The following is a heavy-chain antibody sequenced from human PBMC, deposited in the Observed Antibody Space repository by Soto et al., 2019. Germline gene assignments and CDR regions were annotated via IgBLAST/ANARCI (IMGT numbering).Heavy chain of an antibody. CDR2: ISSSSSYI. Sequence: EVQLVESGGGLVKPGGSLRLSCAASGFTFSSYSMNWVRQAPGKGLEWVSSISSSSSYIYYADSVKGRFTISRDNAKNSLYLQMNRLRAEDTAVYYCARDEYYDGSGSYYKGKLFDYWGQGTLVTVSS. D-gene: IGHD3-10*01. V-gene: IGHV3-21*01. CDR3: ARDEYYDGSGSYYKGKLFDY. J-gene: IGHJ4*02. CDR1: GFTFSSYS.